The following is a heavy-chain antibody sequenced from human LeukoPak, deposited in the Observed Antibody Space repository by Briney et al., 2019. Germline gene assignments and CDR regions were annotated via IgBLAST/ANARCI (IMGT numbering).Heavy chain of an antibody. CDR3: ARDQYSSGWYGGVYFDY. D-gene: IGHD6-19*01. Sequence: PGRSLRLSCAASGFTFSSYAMHWVRQAPGKGLEWVAVISYDGSNKYYADSVKGRFTISRDNSKNTLYLQMNSLRAEDTAVYYCARDQYSSGWYGGVYFDYWGQGTLVTVSS. CDR1: GFTFSSYA. J-gene: IGHJ4*02. V-gene: IGHV3-30*14. CDR2: ISYDGSNK.